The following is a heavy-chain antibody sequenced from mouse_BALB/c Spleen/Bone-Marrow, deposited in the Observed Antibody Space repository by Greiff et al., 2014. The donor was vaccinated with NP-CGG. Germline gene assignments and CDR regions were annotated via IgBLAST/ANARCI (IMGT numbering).Heavy chain of an antibody. V-gene: IGHV1-7*01. J-gene: IGHJ2*01. D-gene: IGHD2-14*01. CDR1: GYTFTSYW. CDR2: INPSTGYT. Sequence: VKLQESGAELAKPGASVKMSCKASGYTFTSYWMHWVKQRPGQGLEWIGYINPSTGYTAYSQNFKDKATLTADKSSSTAYMQLSSLTSEDSAVYYCALYYRYDTSDYWGQGTTLTVSS. CDR3: ALYYRYDTSDY.